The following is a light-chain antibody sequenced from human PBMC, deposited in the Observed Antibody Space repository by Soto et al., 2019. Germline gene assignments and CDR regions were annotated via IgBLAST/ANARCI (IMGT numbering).Light chain of an antibody. CDR1: QSVSSN. J-gene: IGKJ5*01. V-gene: IGKV3-15*01. Sequence: EIVMTQSPATLSVSPGERATLSCRASQSVSSNLAWYQQKPGQAPRLLIYGASTRATGIPARFSGSGSGTEFTLTIRSLQSEDFAVYYCQQYNKWPPITFGQGTRLEIK. CDR3: QQYNKWPPIT. CDR2: GAS.